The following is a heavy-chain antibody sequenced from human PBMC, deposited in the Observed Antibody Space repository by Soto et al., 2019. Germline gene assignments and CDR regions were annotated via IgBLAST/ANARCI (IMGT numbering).Heavy chain of an antibody. D-gene: IGHD3-22*01. CDR1: GGTXSSYA. V-gene: IGHV1-69*13. J-gene: IGHJ4*02. CDR3: ARENYDSSGYFDY. CDR2: IIPIFGKA. Sequence: SXKVSYKASGGTXSSYASSWVRQAPGQGLEWMGGIIPIFGKANYAQKLQGRVTITADESTRTAYMELSSLRSEDTDVYYCARENYDSSGYFDYWGQGTLGTVSS.